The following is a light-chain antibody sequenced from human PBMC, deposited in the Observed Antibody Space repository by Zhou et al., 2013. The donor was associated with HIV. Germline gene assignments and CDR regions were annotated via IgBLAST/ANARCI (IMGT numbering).Light chain of an antibody. CDR3: QQYDSYWT. J-gene: IGKJ1*01. V-gene: IGKV1-5*03. Sequence: IQLTQSPSSLSASVGDRVTITCRASQSISNWLAWYQQKPGKAPKLLIYKASSLESGVPSRFRGSGSGTEFTLTISSLQPDDFATYYCQQYDSYWTFGQGTKVEIK. CDR2: KAS. CDR1: QSISNW.